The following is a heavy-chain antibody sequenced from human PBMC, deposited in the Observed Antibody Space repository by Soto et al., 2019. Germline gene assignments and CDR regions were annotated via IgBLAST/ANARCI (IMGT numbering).Heavy chain of an antibody. Sequence: QVQVQESGPGLVKPPETLSLTCTVSGGSISNFYWSWIRQPPGKGLEWIGYVDYSGTANYNPSLKSRVSMSVDTSNNQLSLKVTSVTAADTAMYYCARADTAMTTPFDYWGQGTLVTVSS. CDR1: GGSISNFY. CDR3: ARADTAMTTPFDY. J-gene: IGHJ4*02. V-gene: IGHV4-59*12. D-gene: IGHD5-18*01. CDR2: VDYSGTA.